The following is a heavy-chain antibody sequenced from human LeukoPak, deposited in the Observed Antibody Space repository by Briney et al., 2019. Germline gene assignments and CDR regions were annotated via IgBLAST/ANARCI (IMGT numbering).Heavy chain of an antibody. CDR3: ARGDFWSGSWSGDAFDI. D-gene: IGHD3-3*01. CDR1: GGSMNNGDYL. V-gene: IGHV4-30-4*01. CDR2: IHYSGST. Sequence: SQTLSLTCTVSGGSMNNGDYLWSWSRQPPGKGLECIGNIHYSGSTFYNPSLKSRLNLAVDTSKNQFSLSLSFVSDADTAVYYCARGDFWSGSWSGDAFDIWGQGTMVTVSS. J-gene: IGHJ3*02.